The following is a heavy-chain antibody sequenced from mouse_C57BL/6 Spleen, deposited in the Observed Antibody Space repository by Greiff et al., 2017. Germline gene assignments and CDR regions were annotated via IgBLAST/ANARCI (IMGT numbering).Heavy chain of an antibody. J-gene: IGHJ1*03. Sequence: QVQLQQPGAELVRPGSSVKLSCKASGYTFTSYWMDWVKQRPGQGLEWIGNIYPSDSETHYNQKFKDKATLTVDKSSSTAYMQLRSLTSEDSAVYYCARRGYYYGSSYQYFDVWGTGTTVTVSS. CDR2: IYPSDSET. D-gene: IGHD1-1*01. V-gene: IGHV1-61*01. CDR1: GYTFTSYW. CDR3: ARRGYYYGSSYQYFDV.